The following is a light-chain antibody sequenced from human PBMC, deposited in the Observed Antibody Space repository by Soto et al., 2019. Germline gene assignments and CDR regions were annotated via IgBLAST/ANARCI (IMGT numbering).Light chain of an antibody. Sequence: EIVMTQSQATLSVSPGERATLSCRARQSVSNTLAWYQQKPGQAPRLLIYGAFTMATGIPARFSGSGSGTEFTLTISSLLSEDFAVYYCQQYNNWPRTFGQGTKVEIK. CDR1: QSVSNT. CDR3: QQYNNWPRT. J-gene: IGKJ1*01. CDR2: GAF. V-gene: IGKV3-15*01.